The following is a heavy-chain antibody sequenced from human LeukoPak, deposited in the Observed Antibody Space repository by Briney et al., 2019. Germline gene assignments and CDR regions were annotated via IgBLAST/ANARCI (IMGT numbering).Heavy chain of an antibody. D-gene: IGHD5-18*01. V-gene: IGHV1-3*01. CDR1: GYTFTTYA. CDR2: INAGNGNT. CDR3: ARTTAMVAIFDY. J-gene: IGHJ4*02. Sequence: GASVKVSCKASGYTFTTYAMHWVRQAPGQRLEWMGWINAGNGNTKYSQKFQGRVTITRVTSASTAYMELSSLRSEDTAVYYCARTTAMVAIFDYWGQGTLVTVSS.